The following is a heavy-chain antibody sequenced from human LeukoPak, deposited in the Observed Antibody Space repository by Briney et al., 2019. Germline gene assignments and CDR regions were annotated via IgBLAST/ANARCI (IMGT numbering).Heavy chain of an antibody. CDR3: ASQEEMATAYFDY. V-gene: IGHV4-34*01. CDR1: GGSFSGYY. Sequence: PSETLSLTCAVYGGSFSGYYWSWIRQPPGKGLKWIGEINYSGSTNYNPSLKSRVTISVDTSKNQFSLKLSSVTAADTAVYYCASQEEMATAYFDYWGQGTLVTVSS. J-gene: IGHJ4*02. D-gene: IGHD5-24*01. CDR2: INYSGST.